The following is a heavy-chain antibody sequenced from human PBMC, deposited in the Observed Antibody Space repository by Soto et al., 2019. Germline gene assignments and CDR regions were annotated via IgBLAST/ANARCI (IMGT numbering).Heavy chain of an antibody. CDR2: ISYDGSNK. Sequence: SLRLSCAASGFTFSSYAMHWVRQAPGKGLEWVAVISYDGSNKYYADSVKGRFTISRDNSKNTLYLQMNSLRAEDTAVYYCARGGILTGSNYYYYGMDVWGQGTTVTVSS. D-gene: IGHD3-9*01. V-gene: IGHV3-30-3*01. CDR3: ARGGILTGSNYYYYGMDV. J-gene: IGHJ6*02. CDR1: GFTFSSYA.